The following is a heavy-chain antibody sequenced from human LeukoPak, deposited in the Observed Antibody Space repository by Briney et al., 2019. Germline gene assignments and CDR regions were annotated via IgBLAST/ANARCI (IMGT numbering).Heavy chain of an antibody. D-gene: IGHD2-2*01. J-gene: IGHJ6*03. CDR1: GFTFSSYW. V-gene: IGHV3-7*01. CDR3: AKGRTLYYYYMDV. Sequence: GGSLRLSCAASGFTFSSYWMNWVRQAPGKGLEWVANIKEDGSEKNYVDSVKGRFTISRDNAKNSLYLQMDGLRVEDTAVYYCAKGRTLYYYYMDVWGKGTTVTVSS. CDR2: IKEDGSEK.